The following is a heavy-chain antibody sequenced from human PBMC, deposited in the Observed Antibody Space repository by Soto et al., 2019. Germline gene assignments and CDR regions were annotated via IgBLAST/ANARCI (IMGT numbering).Heavy chain of an antibody. J-gene: IGHJ4*02. CDR3: ARVQSGDNAGYSSHY. CDR1: GDTFTEFY. Sequence: QVQLVQSGAEVMKPWASVKVTCKASGDTFTEFYLHWVRQAPGQGHEWMGWLNPYSGATYYAQKSQARLTLTRDTSITTAFMDLRSLRSGDTATYYCARVQSGDNAGYSSHYWGQGTQVSVSS. CDR2: LNPYSGAT. D-gene: IGHD3-9*01. V-gene: IGHV1-2*02.